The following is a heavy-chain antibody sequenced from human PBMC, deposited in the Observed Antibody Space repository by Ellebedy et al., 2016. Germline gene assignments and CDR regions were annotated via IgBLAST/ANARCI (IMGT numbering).Heavy chain of an antibody. CDR1: GFTFLSWT. V-gene: IGHV3-30*01. Sequence: GGSLRLSXAASGFTFLSWTMHWVRQAPGKGLEWVAVTSSLGNIEYYADSVKGRFTISTDTPKNILYLQMNSLRPEDSAMYYCAMGGYVDSNGYPNPIDYWGQGTLVTVSS. CDR2: TSSLGNIE. J-gene: IGHJ4*02. D-gene: IGHD3-22*01. CDR3: AMGGYVDSNGYPNPIDY.